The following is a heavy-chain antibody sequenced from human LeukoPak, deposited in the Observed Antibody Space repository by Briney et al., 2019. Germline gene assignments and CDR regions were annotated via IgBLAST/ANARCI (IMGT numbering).Heavy chain of an antibody. Sequence: GSLRLSCAASGFTFSSYEMNWVRQAPGKGLEWVSYISSSGSTIYYADSVKGRFTISRDNAKNSLYLQMNSLRAEDTAVYYCASDGYRHYYFDYWGQGTLVTVSS. V-gene: IGHV3-48*03. CDR3: ASDGYRHYYFDY. CDR2: ISSSGSTI. CDR1: GFTFSSYE. D-gene: IGHD5-18*01. J-gene: IGHJ4*02.